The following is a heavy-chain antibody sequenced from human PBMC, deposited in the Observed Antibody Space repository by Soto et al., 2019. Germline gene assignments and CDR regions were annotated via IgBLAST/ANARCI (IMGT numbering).Heavy chain of an antibody. CDR2: IYYSGST. CDR3: TRAASITIVGVDRVNWFDP. J-gene: IGHJ5*02. CDR1: GGSISIRDYS. Sequence: QVHLQESGPGLVRPSQTLSLTCTVSGGSISIRDYSWSWIRQSPGKGLEWIGNIYYSGSTNYNASLKNRITISLDTSTNQFSLRVTSVTAADTAVYYCTRAASITIVGVDRVNWFDPWGPGTLVAGSS. D-gene: IGHD3-3*01. V-gene: IGHV4-30-4*01.